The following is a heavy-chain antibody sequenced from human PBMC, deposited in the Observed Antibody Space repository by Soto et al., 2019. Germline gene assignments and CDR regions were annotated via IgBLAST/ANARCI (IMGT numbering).Heavy chain of an antibody. CDR2: IYYSGST. CDR1: GGSISSGDYY. CDR3: AREFYYGSGGHYYYYYGMDV. J-gene: IGHJ6*02. V-gene: IGHV4-30-4*01. Sequence: PSETLSLTCTVSGGSISSGDYYWSWIRQPPGKGLEWIGYIYYSGSTYYNPSLKSRVTISVDTSKNQFSLKLSSVTAADTAVYYCAREFYYGSGGHYYYYYGMDVWGQGTTVT. D-gene: IGHD3-10*01.